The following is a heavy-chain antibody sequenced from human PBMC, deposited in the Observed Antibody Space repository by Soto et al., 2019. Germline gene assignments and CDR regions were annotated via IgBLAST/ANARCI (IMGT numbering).Heavy chain of an antibody. J-gene: IGHJ4*02. CDR1: GFTFSSYA. CDR3: VKGRKLYYFDY. Sequence: GGSLRLSCSASGFTFSSYAMHWVRQAPGKGLEYVSAISSNGGSTYYADSVKGRFTISRDNSKNTLYLQMSSLRAEDTAVYYCVKGRKLYYFDYWGQGTLVTVSS. CDR2: ISSNGGST. V-gene: IGHV3-64D*06.